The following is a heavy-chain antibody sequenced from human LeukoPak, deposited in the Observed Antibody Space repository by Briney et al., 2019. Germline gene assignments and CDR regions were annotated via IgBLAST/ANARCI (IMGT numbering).Heavy chain of an antibody. Sequence: PGGSLRLSCAASGFTFSSYSMNWVRQAPGKGLEWVSSISSSSSYIYYADSVKGRFTISRDNAKNSMYLQMNSLRAEDTAVYYCAGDGATVDDAFYIWGQGTMVIVSS. CDR1: GFTFSSYS. J-gene: IGHJ3*02. CDR2: ISSSSSYI. CDR3: AGDGATVDDAFYI. D-gene: IGHD4-23*01. V-gene: IGHV3-21*01.